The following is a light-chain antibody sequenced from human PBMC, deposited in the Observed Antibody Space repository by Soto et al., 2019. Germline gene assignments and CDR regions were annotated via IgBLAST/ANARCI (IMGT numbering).Light chain of an antibody. J-gene: IGKJ1*01. CDR1: QSISNW. Sequence: DIQMTQSPSILSASVGDRVTITCRASQSISNWLAWYQQKPGKAPKVLIYDASSLESGVPSRFSGSGSGTEFTLPISSLQPDDFATDYCQQDDSYWTFGQGTKGEIK. CDR3: QQDDSYWT. V-gene: IGKV1-5*01. CDR2: DAS.